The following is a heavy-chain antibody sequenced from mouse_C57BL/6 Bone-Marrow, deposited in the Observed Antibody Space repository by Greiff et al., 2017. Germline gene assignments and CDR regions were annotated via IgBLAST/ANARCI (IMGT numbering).Heavy chain of an antibody. V-gene: IGHV1-9*01. J-gene: IGHJ4*01. Sequence: VQLKQSGAELMKPGASVKLSCKATGYTFTGYWIEWVKQRPGHGLEWIGEILPGSGSTNYNEKFKGKATFTADTSSNTAYMQLSSLTTEDSAIYYCARGGVWLRRRGDYYAMDYWGQGTSVTVSS. D-gene: IGHD2-2*01. CDR1: GYTFTGYW. CDR3: ARGGVWLRRRGDYYAMDY. CDR2: ILPGSGST.